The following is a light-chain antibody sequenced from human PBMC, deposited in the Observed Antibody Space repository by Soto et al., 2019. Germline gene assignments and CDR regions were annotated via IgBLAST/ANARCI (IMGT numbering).Light chain of an antibody. V-gene: IGLV1-40*01. Sequence: QSVLTQPPSVYGAPVQRVTISCTGSSSNIGAGYDVHWYQQLPGTARKLLIYGNSNRPSGVPDRFSGSKSGTAASLAITGLQAEDEADYYCQSYDSSLSGYVFGTGTQLTV. CDR2: GNS. J-gene: IGLJ1*01. CDR3: QSYDSSLSGYV. CDR1: SSNIGAGYD.